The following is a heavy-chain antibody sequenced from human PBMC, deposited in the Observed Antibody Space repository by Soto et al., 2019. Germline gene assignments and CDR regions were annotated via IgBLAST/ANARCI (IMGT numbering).Heavy chain of an antibody. V-gene: IGHV4-39*01. Sequence: SETLSLTCTVSGGSISSSSYYWGWIRQPPGKGLEWIGSIYYSGSTYYNPSLKSRVTISVDTSKNQFSLKLSSVTAADTAVYCCARLGISLLGPWGQGTLVTVSS. CDR2: IYYSGST. J-gene: IGHJ5*02. D-gene: IGHD2-8*02. CDR3: ARLGISLLGP. CDR1: GGSISSSSYY.